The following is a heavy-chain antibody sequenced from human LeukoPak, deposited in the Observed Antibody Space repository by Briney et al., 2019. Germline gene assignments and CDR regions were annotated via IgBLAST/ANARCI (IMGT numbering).Heavy chain of an antibody. CDR2: MNPNSGNT. D-gene: IGHD6-13*01. CDR1: GYTFTSYD. V-gene: IGHV1-8*01. J-gene: IGHJ5*02. CDR3: ARGRPTTSIAAAGVNWFDP. Sequence: ASVKVPCKASGYTFTSYDINWVRQATGQGLEWMGWMNPNSGNTGYAQKFQGRVTMTRNTSISTAYMELSSLRSEDTAVYYCARGRPTTSIAAAGVNWFDPWGQGTLVTVSS.